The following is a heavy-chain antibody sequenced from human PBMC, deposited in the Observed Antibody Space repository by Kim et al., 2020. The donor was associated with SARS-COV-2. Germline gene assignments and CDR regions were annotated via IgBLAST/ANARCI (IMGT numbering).Heavy chain of an antibody. V-gene: IGHV3-21*01. J-gene: IGHJ6*02. Sequence: GGSLRLSCAASGFTFSSYSMNWVRQAPGKGLEWVSSISSSSSYIYYADSVKGRFTISRDNAKNSLYLQMNSLRAEDTAVYYCARDCWFGELFNGMDVWGQGTTVTVSS. CDR2: ISSSSSYI. D-gene: IGHD3-10*01. CDR3: ARDCWFGELFNGMDV. CDR1: GFTFSSYS.